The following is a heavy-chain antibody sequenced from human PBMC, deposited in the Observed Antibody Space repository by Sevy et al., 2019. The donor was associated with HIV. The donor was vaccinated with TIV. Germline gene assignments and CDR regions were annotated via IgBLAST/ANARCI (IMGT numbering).Heavy chain of an antibody. Sequence: SETLSLTCSVSGVSISNGGNYWAWVRQHPGKGLEWIGSIFYSGATFYNPSLEGRLSISVDTSENLLSLRLSSVTAADTAVYFCARIFRAPYSYNTGGYYRNWGQGTQVTVSS. CDR1: GVSISNGGNY. CDR3: ARIFRAPYSYNTGGYYRN. CDR2: IFYSGAT. D-gene: IGHD3-22*01. V-gene: IGHV4-31*03. J-gene: IGHJ4*02.